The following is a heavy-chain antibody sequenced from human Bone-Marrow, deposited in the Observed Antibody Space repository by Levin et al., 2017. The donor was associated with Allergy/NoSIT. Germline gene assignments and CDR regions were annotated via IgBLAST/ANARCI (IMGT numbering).Heavy chain of an antibody. D-gene: IGHD5/OR15-5a*01. CDR1: GFTFTAYD. CDR3: VRDRMVSCFGPSCSRMDA. CDR2: MSVSGDIR. Sequence: PGGSLRLSCTASGFTFTAYDMAWVRQAPGKGLERVSGMSVSGDIRLYADSVKGRFTISRDNSRNTVYLQMNSLRAEDTAVYYCVRDRMVSCFGPSCSRMDAWGQGTTVTVSS. V-gene: IGHV3-23*01. J-gene: IGHJ6*02.